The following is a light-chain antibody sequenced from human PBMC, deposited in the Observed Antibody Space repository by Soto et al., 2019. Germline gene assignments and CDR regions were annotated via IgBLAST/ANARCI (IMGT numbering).Light chain of an antibody. Sequence: DIVMTQCPLSLPVTPGEPASISCRSSQSLLHSNGYNYLDWYLQKPGQSPQLLIYLGSNRASGVPDRFSGSGSGTDFTLKISRVEAEDVGVYYCMQALQTWTFGQGTKVDIK. V-gene: IGKV2-28*01. CDR1: QSLLHSNGYNY. CDR2: LGS. CDR3: MQALQTWT. J-gene: IGKJ1*01.